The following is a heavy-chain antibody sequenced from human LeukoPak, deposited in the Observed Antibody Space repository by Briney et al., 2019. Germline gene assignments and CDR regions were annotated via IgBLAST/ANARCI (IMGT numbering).Heavy chain of an antibody. V-gene: IGHV3-30-3*01. CDR3: ARGVFY. CDR2: ISYDGSNK. Sequence: GRSLRLSCAASGFTFSSYAMHWVRQAPGKGLEWVAVISYDGSNKYYADSVKGRFSISRDNSKNTLYLQMNSLRAEDTAVYYCARGVFYWGQGTLVTVSS. D-gene: IGHD3-3*01. CDR1: GFTFSSYA. J-gene: IGHJ4*02.